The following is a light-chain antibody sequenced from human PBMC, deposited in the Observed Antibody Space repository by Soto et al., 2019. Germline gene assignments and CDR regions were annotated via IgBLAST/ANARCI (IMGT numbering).Light chain of an antibody. CDR1: SSDVGGYNY. V-gene: IGLV2-14*01. J-gene: IGLJ1*01. Sequence: QSVLTQPASVSGSPGQSITISCTGTSSDVGGYNYVSWYQQHPGKAPKLMIYDVSNRPSGVSTRFSGSKSGNTASLTISGLQAEDEADYYCSSYTNSCTPYLFGTGTKVTVL. CDR3: SSYTNSCTPYL. CDR2: DVS.